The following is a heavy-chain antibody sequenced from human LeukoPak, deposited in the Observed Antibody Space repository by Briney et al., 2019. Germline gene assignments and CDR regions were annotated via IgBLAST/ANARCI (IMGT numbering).Heavy chain of an antibody. CDR3: ATGSYDFWSGYPLSFDY. Sequence: ASVKVSCKVSGYTLTELSMHWVRQAPGKGLEWMGGFDPEDGETIYAQKFQGRVTMTEDTSTDTAYMELSSLRSEDTAVYYCATGSYDFWSGYPLSFDYWGQGTLVTVSS. CDR2: FDPEDGET. J-gene: IGHJ4*02. D-gene: IGHD3-3*01. CDR1: GYTLTELS. V-gene: IGHV1-24*01.